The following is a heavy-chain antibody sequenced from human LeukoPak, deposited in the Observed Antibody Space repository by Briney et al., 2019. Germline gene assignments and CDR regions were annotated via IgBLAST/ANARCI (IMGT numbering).Heavy chain of an antibody. Sequence: SETLSLTCAVSGYSISSGYYWGWIRQPPGKGLEWIGEINHSGSTNYNPSLKSRVTISVDTSKNQFSLKLSSVTAADTAVYYCARGRSDTKRYSSGRAQAYYGMDVWGKGTTVTVSS. J-gene: IGHJ6*04. V-gene: IGHV4-38-2*01. CDR1: GYSISSGYY. CDR2: INHSGST. CDR3: ARGRSDTKRYSSGRAQAYYGMDV. D-gene: IGHD6-19*01.